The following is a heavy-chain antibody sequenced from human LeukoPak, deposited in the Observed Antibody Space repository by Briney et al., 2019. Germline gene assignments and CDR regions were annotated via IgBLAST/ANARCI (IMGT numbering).Heavy chain of an antibody. CDR3: ARVRDGYNDAYDI. CDR2: IMFGAV. D-gene: IGHD5-24*01. Sequence: ASVKVSCKASGGTFRNYAISWVRQAPGQGLEWVGGIMFGAVNEAPTLEGRVTLTADESTNTAYMEMSSLRSEDTAVYYCARVRDGYNDAYDIWGQGTMVTVTS. J-gene: IGHJ3*02. CDR1: GGTFRNYA. V-gene: IGHV1-69*13.